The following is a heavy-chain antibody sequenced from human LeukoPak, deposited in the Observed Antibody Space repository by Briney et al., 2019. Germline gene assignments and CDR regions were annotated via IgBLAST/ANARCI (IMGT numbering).Heavy chain of an antibody. CDR1: GGSISSYY. J-gene: IGHJ4*02. V-gene: IGHV4-59*04. CDR2: IYYSGST. D-gene: IGHD6-19*01. Sequence: SETLSLTCTVSGGSISSYYWSWIRQPPGKGLEWIGYIYYSGSTYYNPSLESRVTISIDTSKNQFSLKLNSVTAADTAVYYCARVLPQWLARYYFDYWGQGSLVTVSS. CDR3: ARVLPQWLARYYFDY.